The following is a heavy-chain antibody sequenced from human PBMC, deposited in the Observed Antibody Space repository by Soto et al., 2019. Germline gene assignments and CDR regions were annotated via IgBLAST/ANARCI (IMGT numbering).Heavy chain of an antibody. CDR3: ASRGRGYCSGGSCYSGLQYYYYGMDV. V-gene: IGHV1-46*01. D-gene: IGHD2-15*01. CDR1: GYTFTSYY. Sequence: GASVKVSCKASGYTFTSYYMHWVRQAPGQGLEWMGIINPSGGSTSYAQKFQGRVTMTRDTSTSTVYMELSSLRSEDTAVYYCASRGRGYCSGGSCYSGLQYYYYGMDVWGQGTTVTVSS. J-gene: IGHJ6*02. CDR2: INPSGGST.